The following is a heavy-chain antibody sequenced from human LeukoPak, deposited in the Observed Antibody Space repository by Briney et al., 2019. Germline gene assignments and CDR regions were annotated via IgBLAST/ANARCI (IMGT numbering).Heavy chain of an antibody. CDR3: ATWTGLVPG. Sequence: PGGSLRLSCAASGFTFSSYAMHWVRQAPGKGLEWVAFISYDVSTKYYADSVKGRFTISRDNSKNTLYLQMDSLRAEDTAVYYCATWTGLVPGWGQGTLVTVSS. J-gene: IGHJ4*02. CDR2: ISYDVSTK. V-gene: IGHV3-30-3*01. CDR1: GFTFSSYA. D-gene: IGHD3-10*01.